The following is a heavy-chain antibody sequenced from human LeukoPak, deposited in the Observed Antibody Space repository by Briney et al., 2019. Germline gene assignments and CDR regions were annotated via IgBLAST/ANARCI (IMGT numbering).Heavy chain of an antibody. V-gene: IGHV1-18*01. D-gene: IGHD1-26*01. CDR1: GYTFTSYG. Sequence: GASVKVSCKASGYTFTSYGISWVRQAPGQGLEWMGWISAYNGNTNYAQKFQGRVTMTRDTSISTAYMELSRLRSDDTAVYYCARDRTPSGSYFDWGQGTLVTVSS. CDR2: ISAYNGNT. J-gene: IGHJ4*02. CDR3: ARDRTPSGSYFD.